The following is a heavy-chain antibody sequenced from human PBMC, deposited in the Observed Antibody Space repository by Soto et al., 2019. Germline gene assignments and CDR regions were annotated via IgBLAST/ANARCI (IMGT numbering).Heavy chain of an antibody. J-gene: IGHJ6*02. CDR3: ATIGVSGYLAV. CDR2: MSHSGST. D-gene: IGHD3-16*02. V-gene: IGHV4-31*03. Sequence: TSETLSLTCSVSGADINSGGFTWTWIRQHAGKGLEWLGYMSHSGSTDYNPSLKSRLSISGDTSKNHFSLTLTSVTAADAAVYYCATIGVSGYLAVWGQGTTVTVSS. CDR1: GADINSGGFT.